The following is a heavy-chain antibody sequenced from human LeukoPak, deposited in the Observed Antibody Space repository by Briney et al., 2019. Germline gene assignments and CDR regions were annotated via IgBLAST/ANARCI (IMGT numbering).Heavy chain of an antibody. CDR1: GGSFSGYY. CDR3: ARAHRTSNYDFWSGYYTPYFDY. Sequence: SETLSLTCAVYGGSFSGYYWSWIRQPPGKGLEWIGEINHSGSTNYNPSLKSRVTISVDTSKNQFSLKPSSVTAADTAVYYCARAHRTSNYDFWSGYYTPYFDYWGQGTLVTVSS. D-gene: IGHD3-3*01. J-gene: IGHJ4*02. CDR2: INHSGST. V-gene: IGHV4-34*01.